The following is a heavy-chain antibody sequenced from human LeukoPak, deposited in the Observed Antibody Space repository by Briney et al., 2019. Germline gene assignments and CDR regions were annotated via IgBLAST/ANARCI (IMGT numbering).Heavy chain of an antibody. CDR1: GFTVSSNY. D-gene: IGHD6-25*01. CDR3: ARARRHTIAAHEGAFDI. V-gene: IGHV3-53*01. Sequence: GGSLRLSCAASGFTVSSNYMSWVRQAPGKGLEWVSVIYSGGSTYYADSVKGRFTISRDNSKNTLYLQMNSLRAEDTAVYYCARARRHTIAAHEGAFDIWGQGTMVTVSS. CDR2: IYSGGST. J-gene: IGHJ3*02.